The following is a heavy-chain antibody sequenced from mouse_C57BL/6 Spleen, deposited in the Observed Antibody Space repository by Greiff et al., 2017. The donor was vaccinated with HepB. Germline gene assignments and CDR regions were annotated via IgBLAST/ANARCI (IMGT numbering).Heavy chain of an antibody. CDR2: INPNYGTT. CDR1: GYSFTDYN. V-gene: IGHV1-39*01. J-gene: IGHJ2*01. CDR3: AREGDGSSFYYFDY. Sequence: VQLKESGPELVKPGASVKISCKASGYSFTDYNMNWVKQSNGKSLEWIGVINPNYGTTSYNQKFKGKATLTVDQSSSTAYMQLNSLTSEDSAVYYCAREGDGSSFYYFDYWGQGTTLTVSS. D-gene: IGHD1-1*01.